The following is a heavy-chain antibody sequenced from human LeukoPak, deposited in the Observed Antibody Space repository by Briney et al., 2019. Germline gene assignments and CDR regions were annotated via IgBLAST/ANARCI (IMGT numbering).Heavy chain of an antibody. J-gene: IGHJ4*02. V-gene: IGHV3-7*01. CDR1: GFTFSNYG. CDR3: ARDSNYQPDF. Sequence: QPGGSLRLSCAASGFTFSNYGMSWVRQAPGKGLEWVASIKQDGSEKFYVDSVKGRFTISRDNAKNSLYLQMNSLRAEDTAVYYCARDSNYQPDFWGQGTLVIVSS. CDR2: IKQDGSEK. D-gene: IGHD4-11*01.